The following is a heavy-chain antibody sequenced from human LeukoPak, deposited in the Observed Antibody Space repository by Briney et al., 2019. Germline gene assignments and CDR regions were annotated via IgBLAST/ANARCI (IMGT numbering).Heavy chain of an antibody. J-gene: IGHJ4*02. CDR2: IYYSGST. D-gene: IGHD6-19*01. CDR3: ARHPVARDSSDWYTGIDY. CDR1: GGSISSSTYY. Sequence: SETLSLTCTVSGGSISSSTYYWGWIRQPPGKGLEWIATIYYSGSTYYNPSLKSRVTISVDTSKNQFSLKLSSVTAADTAVYYCARHPVARDSSDWYTGIDYWGQGTLVTVSS. V-gene: IGHV4-39*01.